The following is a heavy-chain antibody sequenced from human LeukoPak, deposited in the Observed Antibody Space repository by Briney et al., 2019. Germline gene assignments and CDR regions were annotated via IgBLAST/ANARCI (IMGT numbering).Heavy chain of an antibody. CDR1: GFTFSSYE. Sequence: GGSLRLSCAVSGFTFSSYEMNWVRQAPGKGLEWVSSISSSGFNIYYADSVKGRFTISRDNAKNSLYLQMNSLRAEDTAVYYCAGQSRLGYCSGGSCYSQPFDPWGQGTLVTVSS. V-gene: IGHV3-48*03. J-gene: IGHJ5*02. CDR2: ISSSGFNI. D-gene: IGHD2-15*01. CDR3: AGQSRLGYCSGGSCYSQPFDP.